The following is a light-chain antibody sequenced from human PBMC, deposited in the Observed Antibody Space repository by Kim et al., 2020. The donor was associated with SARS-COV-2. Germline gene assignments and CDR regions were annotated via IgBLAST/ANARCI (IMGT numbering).Light chain of an antibody. V-gene: IGLV2-18*02. CDR1: SSDVGSSNR. Sequence: GPSVPISCTGTSSDVGSSNRVSWYQQPPGTAPKLMIYEVSNRPSGVPDRFSGSKSGNTASLTISGLQAEDEADYYCSSYTSSSTLVFGGGTQLTVL. CDR3: SSYTSSSTLV. CDR2: EVS. J-gene: IGLJ2*01.